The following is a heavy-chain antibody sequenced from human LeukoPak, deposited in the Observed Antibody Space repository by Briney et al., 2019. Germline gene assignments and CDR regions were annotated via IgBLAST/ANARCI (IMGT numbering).Heavy chain of an antibody. V-gene: IGHV3-20*04. CDR3: ARESGYSYGYSFDY. D-gene: IGHD5-18*01. CDR1: GFTFDDYG. Sequence: PGGSLRLSCAASGFTFDDYGMSWVRQAPGKGLEWVSGINWNGGSTGYADSVKGRFTISRDNSKNTLYLQMNSLRAEDTAVYYCARESGYSYGYSFDYWGQGTLVTVSS. CDR2: INWNGGST. J-gene: IGHJ4*02.